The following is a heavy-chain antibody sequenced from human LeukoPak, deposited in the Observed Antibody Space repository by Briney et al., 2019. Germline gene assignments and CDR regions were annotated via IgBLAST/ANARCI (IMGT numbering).Heavy chain of an antibody. Sequence: GESLRRSCSATGFTFNNYPMHSVRRAPGKGLEYNAAIDSNGDSTYTADSVKGRFTISRDNSKNTLYLQMSSLRIEDTAVYYCFFFSSRRRHTRYFDYWGQGTLVTVSS. J-gene: IGHJ4*02. CDR2: IDSNGDST. V-gene: IGHV3-64D*06. CDR3: FFFSSRRRHTRYFDY. D-gene: IGHD2-21*01. CDR1: GFTFNNYP.